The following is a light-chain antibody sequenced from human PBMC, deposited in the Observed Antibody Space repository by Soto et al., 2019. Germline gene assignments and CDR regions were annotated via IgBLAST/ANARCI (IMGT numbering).Light chain of an antibody. J-gene: IGKJ1*01. CDR1: ERIYSAY. CDR3: QQYNNWPRT. V-gene: IGKV3D-15*01. CDR2: GTS. Sequence: EIVLTQSPGTLSLSPGERATLSCRASERIYSAYLGWYQQKPGQAPRLLIYGTSSRATGIPDRFSGSGSGTEFTLTISSLQSEDFAVYYCQQYNNWPRTFGQGTKVDIK.